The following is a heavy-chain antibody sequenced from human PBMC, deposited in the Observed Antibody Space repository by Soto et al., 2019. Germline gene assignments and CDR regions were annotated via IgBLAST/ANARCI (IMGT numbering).Heavy chain of an antibody. D-gene: IGHD6-13*01. J-gene: IGHJ6*02. CDR2: IYHSGST. V-gene: IGHV4-4*02. Sequence: SETMCLTCFVSGGCISSSNCWSLVSTPPGKGLEWIGEIYHSGSTNYNPSLKSRVTISVDKSKNQFSLKLSSVTAADTAVYYCARRGSSSWGAYYYSGRDVWGQGTTVTVSS. CDR1: GGCISSSNC. CDR3: ARRGSSSWGAYYYSGRDV.